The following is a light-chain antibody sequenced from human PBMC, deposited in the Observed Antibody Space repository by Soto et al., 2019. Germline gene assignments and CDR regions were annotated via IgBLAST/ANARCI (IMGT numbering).Light chain of an antibody. Sequence: QSALTQPASVSGSPGQSITISCTGTNNDVGDYNYVSWYQQYPGKAPKLMIYDVSTRLSGVSGRFAGSKSGNTASLTISGLQPEDEADYYCCSYSTSSALPYVFGSGTKLTVL. CDR3: CSYSTSSALPYV. CDR1: NNDVGDYNY. V-gene: IGLV2-14*01. J-gene: IGLJ1*01. CDR2: DVS.